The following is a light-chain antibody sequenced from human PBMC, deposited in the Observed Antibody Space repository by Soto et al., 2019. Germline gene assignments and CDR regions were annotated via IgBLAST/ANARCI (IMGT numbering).Light chain of an antibody. CDR3: QQYYNTPRT. Sequence: DIVMTQSPDSLPVSLGERATINCKSSQSVLYSSNNKNYLAWFQQKSGQPPKLLIYWASTRESGVPDRFSGSGSGTDFTLTISSLQAEDVAVYYCQQYYNTPRTVGQGTKVEIK. J-gene: IGKJ1*01. CDR1: QSVLYSSNNKNY. CDR2: WAS. V-gene: IGKV4-1*01.